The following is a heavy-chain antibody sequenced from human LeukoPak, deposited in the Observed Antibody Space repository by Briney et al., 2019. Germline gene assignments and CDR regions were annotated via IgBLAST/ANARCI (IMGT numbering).Heavy chain of an antibody. CDR1: GFPFSSYA. Sequence: GGSLRLSCAASGFPFSSYAMSWVRQAPGKGLEWVSAISGSGGSTYYAGSVKGRFTISRDNSKNTLYLQMNRLRAEDTAVYYCAKGAAAGPDNWFDPWGQGNLVTVSS. D-gene: IGHD6-13*01. V-gene: IGHV3-23*01. CDR3: AKGAAAGPDNWFDP. CDR2: ISGSGGST. J-gene: IGHJ5*02.